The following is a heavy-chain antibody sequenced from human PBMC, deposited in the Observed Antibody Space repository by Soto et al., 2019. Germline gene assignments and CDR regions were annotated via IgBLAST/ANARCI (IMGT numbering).Heavy chain of an antibody. V-gene: IGHV1-69*13. CDR3: ARCQDLKPPVTPIDY. D-gene: IGHD4-4*01. CDR2: IIPFFGTT. J-gene: IGHJ4*02. CDR1: GGTFSNYA. Sequence: SVKVSCKASGGTFSNYAISWVRQAPGQGLEWMGGIIPFFGTTNYAQKFQGRVTITADESTSTAYMELNSLRSEDTAVYYCARCQDLKPPVTPIDYSGPATLVTVS.